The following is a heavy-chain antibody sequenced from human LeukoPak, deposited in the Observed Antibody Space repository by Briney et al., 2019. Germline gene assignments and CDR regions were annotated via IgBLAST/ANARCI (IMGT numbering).Heavy chain of an antibody. CDR1: GFSFSTYV. Sequence: PGRSLRLSCAASGFSFSTYVIHWVRLAPGKGLEWVADISQTGTIETYADSVKGRFTISRDNSKDTVYLQMHSLKIEDTAVYYCARDRAVALPTYYYYMDVWGKGTTVTVSS. J-gene: IGHJ6*03. CDR2: ISQTGTIE. CDR3: ARDRAVALPTYYYYMDV. V-gene: IGHV3-30*04. D-gene: IGHD2-15*01.